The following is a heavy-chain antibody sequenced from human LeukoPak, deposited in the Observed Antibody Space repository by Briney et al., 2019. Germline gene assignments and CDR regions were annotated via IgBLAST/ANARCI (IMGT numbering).Heavy chain of an antibody. CDR2: ISGSGGST. J-gene: IGHJ5*02. CDR1: GFTFSSYA. D-gene: IGHD3-22*01. V-gene: IGHV3-23*01. Sequence: PGGSLRLSCAASGFTFSSYAMSWVRQAPGKGLEWVSAISGSGGSTYYADSVKGRFTISRDNAKNSLYLQMNSLRAEDTAVYYCARDHTHYYDSSGYYHTWGQGTLVTVSS. CDR3: ARDHTHYYDSSGYYHT.